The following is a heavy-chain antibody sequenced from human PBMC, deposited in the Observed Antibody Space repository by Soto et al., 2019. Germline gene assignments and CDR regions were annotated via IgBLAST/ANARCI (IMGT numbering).Heavy chain of an antibody. CDR1: GGSISSGGYY. J-gene: IGHJ4*02. V-gene: IGHV4-31*03. Sequence: SETLSLTCTVSGGSISSGGYYWSWIRQHPGKGLEWIGYIYYSGSTYYNPSLKSRVTISVDTSKNQFSLKLSSVTAADTAVYYCARWPQLDPRFDYWGQGTLVTVSS. D-gene: IGHD1-1*01. CDR3: ARWPQLDPRFDY. CDR2: IYYSGST.